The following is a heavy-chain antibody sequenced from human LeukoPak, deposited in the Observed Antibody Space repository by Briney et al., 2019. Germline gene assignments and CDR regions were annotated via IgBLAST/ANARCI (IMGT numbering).Heavy chain of an antibody. D-gene: IGHD6-6*01. CDR1: GFTFSSYE. V-gene: IGHV3-48*03. CDR3: ARFNSSSSGAYYYYYYMDV. J-gene: IGHJ6*03. CDR2: ISSSGSTI. Sequence: PGGSLRLSCAASGFTFSSYEMNWVRQAPGKGLEWVSYISSSGSTIYYADSVKGRFTISRDNAKNSLYLQMNSLRAEDTAVYYCARFNSSSSGAYYYYYYMDVWGKGTTVTVSS.